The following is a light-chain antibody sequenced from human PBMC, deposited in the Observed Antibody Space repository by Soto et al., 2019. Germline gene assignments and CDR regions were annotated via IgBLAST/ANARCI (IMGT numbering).Light chain of an antibody. V-gene: IGLV1-44*01. J-gene: IGLJ3*02. CDR1: YSNIGTND. CDR3: EVWDDSLNGRV. CDR2: RNK. Sequence: QSVLTQPPSASGTPGQRVTISCSGSYSNIGTNDVNWYQQLPGSAPKLLVYRNKQRPSGVPDRFSGSRSGNSASLAIRGLQSEDEADYYREVWDDSLNGRVFGGGTKVTVL.